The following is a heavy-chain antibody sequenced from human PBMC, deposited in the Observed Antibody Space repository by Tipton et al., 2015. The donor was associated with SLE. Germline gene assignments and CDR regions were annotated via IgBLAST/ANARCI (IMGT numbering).Heavy chain of an antibody. Sequence: TLSLTCTVSGDSISSSGFYWAWIRQPPGKGLEGVGTIYSSGSTYYNPSLKSRVTVSVDRTKNQFSLIVSSVTAADTAVYYCARAPPGNFWSASYSGSPFDYWGQGTLVTVSS. D-gene: IGHD3-3*01. J-gene: IGHJ4*02. CDR3: ARAPPGNFWSASYSGSPFDY. CDR1: GDSISSSGFY. V-gene: IGHV4-39*07. CDR2: IYSSGST.